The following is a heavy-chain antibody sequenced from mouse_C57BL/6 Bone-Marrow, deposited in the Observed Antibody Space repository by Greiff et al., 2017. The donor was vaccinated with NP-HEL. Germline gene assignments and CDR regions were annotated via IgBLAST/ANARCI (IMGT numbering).Heavy chain of an antibody. CDR1: GYTFTDYY. CDR2: IYPGSGNT. J-gene: IGHJ2*01. CDR3: AAPYFDD. V-gene: IGHV1-76*01. Sequence: QVQLQQSGAELVRPGASVKLSCKASGYTFTDYYINWVKQRPGQGLEWIARIYPGSGNTYYNEKFKGKATLTAEKSSSTAYMQLSSLTSEDSAVYFCAAPYFDDWGKGTTLTVSS.